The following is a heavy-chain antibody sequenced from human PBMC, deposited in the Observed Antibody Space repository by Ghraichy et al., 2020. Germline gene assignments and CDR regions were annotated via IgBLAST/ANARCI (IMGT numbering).Heavy chain of an antibody. CDR2: IKQDGSEK. CDR3: ARRLGSSWFNWYFDL. CDR1: GFTFSSYW. D-gene: IGHD6-13*01. Sequence: GSLRLSCAASGFTFSSYWMSWVRQAPGKGLEWVANIKQDGSEKYYVDSVKGRFTISRDNAKNSLYLQMNSLRAEDTAVYYCARRLGSSWFNWYFDLWGRGTLVTVSS. J-gene: IGHJ2*01. V-gene: IGHV3-7*01.